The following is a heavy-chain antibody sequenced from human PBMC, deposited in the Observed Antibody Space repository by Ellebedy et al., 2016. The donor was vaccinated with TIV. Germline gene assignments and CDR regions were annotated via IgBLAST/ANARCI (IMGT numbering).Heavy chain of an antibody. J-gene: IGHJ6*02. CDR2: IKEDGGEK. CDR3: ARVLTFLGELRYGMDV. CDR1: GFIFRNYW. D-gene: IGHD1-26*01. Sequence: PGGSLRLSCAASGFIFRNYWMTWVRQAPGKGLEWVANIKEDGGEKYYVDSVKGRFTISRDNAKKSMSLQMNSLRAEDTAVYYCARVLTFLGELRYGMDVWGQGTTVTVSS. V-gene: IGHV3-7*03.